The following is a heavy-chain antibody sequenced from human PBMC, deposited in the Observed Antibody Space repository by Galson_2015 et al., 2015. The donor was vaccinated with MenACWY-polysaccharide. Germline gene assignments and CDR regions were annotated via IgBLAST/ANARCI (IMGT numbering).Heavy chain of an antibody. V-gene: IGHV3-74*01. J-gene: IGHJ3*01. CDR2: IASDGSSI. Sequence: SLRLSCAASEFTFSRYWMNWVRQAPGKGPVWVSRIASDGSSIRYADSVKGRFTISRDNAKNTLYLQMNSLRAEDTAVYYCAIHCSSNICYSPLSRLWGQGTMVTVSS. CDR1: EFTFSRYW. D-gene: IGHD2-2*01. CDR3: AIHCSSNICYSPLSRL.